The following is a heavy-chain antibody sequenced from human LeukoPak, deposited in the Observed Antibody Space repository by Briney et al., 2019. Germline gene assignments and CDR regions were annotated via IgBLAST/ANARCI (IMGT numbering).Heavy chain of an antibody. CDR3: AEDQGYGSGSYYPELDS. D-gene: IGHD3-10*01. Sequence: GGSLRLSCAASGFTFNRYAMSWVRQAPGKGLEWVSAISGSGGSTYYADSVKGRCSISRDDSKSTLYLQLHSLRAEDKAIYYCAEDQGYGSGSYYPELDSWGQGTLVAVSS. CDR1: GFTFNRYA. V-gene: IGHV3-23*01. CDR2: ISGSGGST. J-gene: IGHJ4*02.